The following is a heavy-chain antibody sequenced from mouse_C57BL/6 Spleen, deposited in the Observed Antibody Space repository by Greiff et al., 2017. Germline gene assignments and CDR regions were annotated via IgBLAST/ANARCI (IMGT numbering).Heavy chain of an antibody. Sequence: EVQLQQSGPELVKPGASVKISCKASGYTFTDYYMNWVKQSHGKSLEWIGDINPNNGGTSYNQKFKGKATLTVDKSSSTAYMELRSLTSEDSAVYYCARRGYPYYFDYWGQGTTRTVSS. CDR2: INPNNGGT. CDR1: GYTFTDYY. CDR3: ARRGYPYYFDY. D-gene: IGHD3-1*01. V-gene: IGHV1-26*01. J-gene: IGHJ2*01.